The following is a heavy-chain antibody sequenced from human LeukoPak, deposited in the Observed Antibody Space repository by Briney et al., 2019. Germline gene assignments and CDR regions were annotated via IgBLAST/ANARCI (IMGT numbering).Heavy chain of an antibody. CDR3: ARVPHDYSDYVAY. CDR2: ISFSSTTI. V-gene: IGHV3-48*04. Sequence: GGSLRLSCVVSGISLSNYAMSWVRQAPGKGLEWVAYISFSSTTIFYADFVKGRFTISRDNAQNSLYLQMSSLRAEDTAVYYCARVPHDYSDYVAYWGQGTLVTVSS. J-gene: IGHJ4*02. CDR1: GISLSNYA. D-gene: IGHD4-11*01.